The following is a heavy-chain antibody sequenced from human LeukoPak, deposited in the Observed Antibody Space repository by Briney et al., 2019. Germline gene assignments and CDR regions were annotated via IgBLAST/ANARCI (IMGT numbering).Heavy chain of an antibody. V-gene: IGHV3-21*01. Sequence: GGSLRLSCAASGFTFSSYSMNWVRQAPGKGLEWVSSISSSSSYIYYADSVKGRFTISRDNAKNSLYLQMNSLRAEDTAVYYCAREYSSSSGHYYYYMDVWGKGTTVTVSS. CDR1: GFTFSSYS. D-gene: IGHD6-6*01. CDR2: ISSSSSYI. CDR3: AREYSSSSGHYYYYMDV. J-gene: IGHJ6*03.